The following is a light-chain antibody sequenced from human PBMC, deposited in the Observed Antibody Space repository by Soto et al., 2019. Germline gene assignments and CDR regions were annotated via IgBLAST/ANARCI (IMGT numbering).Light chain of an antibody. V-gene: IGKV3-15*01. Sequence: EVVLTQSPATLSVSPGDRATLSCRASQSVRNLLAWYQQKPGQAPRLLISGASTRATGIPARFSGSGSGTDFTLTISGLQSEDFAVYHCQQYNNWPLTFGGGTTVEIK. CDR1: QSVRNL. J-gene: IGKJ4*01. CDR3: QQYNNWPLT. CDR2: GAS.